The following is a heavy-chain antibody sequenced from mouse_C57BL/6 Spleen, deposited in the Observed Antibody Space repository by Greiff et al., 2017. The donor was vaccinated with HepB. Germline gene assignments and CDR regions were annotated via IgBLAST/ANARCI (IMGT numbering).Heavy chain of an antibody. CDR3: ARSLITTVVGRDY. Sequence: VKLQQPGAELVRPGSSVKLSCKASGYTFTSYWMHWVKQRPIQGLEWIGNIDPSDSETHYNQKFKDKATLTVDKSSSTAYMQLSSLTSEDSAVYYCARSLITTVVGRDYWGQGTTLTVSS. D-gene: IGHD1-1*01. CDR2: IDPSDSET. CDR1: GYTFTSYW. J-gene: IGHJ2*01. V-gene: IGHV1-52*01.